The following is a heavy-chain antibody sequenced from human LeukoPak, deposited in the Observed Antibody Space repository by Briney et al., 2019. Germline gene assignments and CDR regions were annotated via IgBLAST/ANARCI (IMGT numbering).Heavy chain of an antibody. CDR3: ARLRGNYFSDF. V-gene: IGHV4-59*01. CDR1: GGSMSGYY. CDR2: IYYTGTT. J-gene: IGHJ4*02. Sequence: TASETLSLTCTVSGGSMSGYYWTWIRQPPGKTLEWIAYIYYTGTTNYNPSLESRVTISVDTSRNQFSLRLRSVAAADTAVYYCARLRGNYFSDFWGQGTLVTVSS. D-gene: IGHD1-1*01.